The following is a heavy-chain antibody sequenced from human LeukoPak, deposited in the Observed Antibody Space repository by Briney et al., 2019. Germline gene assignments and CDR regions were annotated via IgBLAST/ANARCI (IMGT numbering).Heavy chain of an antibody. CDR3: ARVPEWDSSGWDRAFDI. J-gene: IGHJ3*02. CDR2: IYYSGST. Sequence: PSETPSLTCTGSGGSISSYYWSSVRQTPGKGLEWIGYIYYSGSTNYNPSLKSRVTISVDTSKNQFSLKLSSVTAADTAVYYCARVPEWDSSGWDRAFDIWGQGTMVTVSP. D-gene: IGHD6-19*01. V-gene: IGHV4-59*01. CDR1: GGSISSYY.